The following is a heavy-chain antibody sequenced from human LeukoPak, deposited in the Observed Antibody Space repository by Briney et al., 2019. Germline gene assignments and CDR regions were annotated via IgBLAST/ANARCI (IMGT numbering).Heavy chain of an antibody. CDR3: ANPQSRGYDYLDY. V-gene: IGHV3-30*18. CDR2: ISIDGSEK. Sequence: GGSLRLSCAASGFTSRNYGMHWVRQAPGKGLEWVAVISIDGSEKYYADSVKGRFTISRDNSKNTLYLQMNSPRGDDTAVYYCANPQSRGYDYLDYWGQGTLVTVSS. D-gene: IGHD5-12*01. J-gene: IGHJ4*02. CDR1: GFTSRNYG.